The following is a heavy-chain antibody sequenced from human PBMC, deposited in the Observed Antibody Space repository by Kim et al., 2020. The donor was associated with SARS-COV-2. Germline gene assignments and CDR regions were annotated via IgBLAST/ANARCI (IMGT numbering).Heavy chain of an antibody. J-gene: IGHJ4*02. CDR2: INPSTGST. Sequence: ASVKVSCKASGYTFTSYYMHWVRQAPGQGLEWMGIINPSTGSTTYAQKFQGSVTMTMDTSTSTVYMELSSLRSEDTAVYYCARERNWNIGVVPAASFDYWGQGTLVTVSS. CDR1: GYTFTSYY. V-gene: IGHV1-46*01. D-gene: IGHD2-2*01. CDR3: ARERNWNIGVVPAASFDY.